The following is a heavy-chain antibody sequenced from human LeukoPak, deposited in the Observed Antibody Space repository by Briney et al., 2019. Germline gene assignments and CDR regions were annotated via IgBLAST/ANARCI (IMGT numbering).Heavy chain of an antibody. CDR1: GYXFTTNW. Sequence: GESLKISCNGSGYXFTTNWICWVRQMPGKGLEWMGLIYPGDSDTRYSPSFQGQVTISADKSISTAYLQWSSLKASDTAMYYCTRLKNGYGDYWGQGTLVTVSS. J-gene: IGHJ4*02. D-gene: IGHD5-12*01. V-gene: IGHV5-51*01. CDR2: IYPGDSDT. CDR3: TRLKNGYGDY.